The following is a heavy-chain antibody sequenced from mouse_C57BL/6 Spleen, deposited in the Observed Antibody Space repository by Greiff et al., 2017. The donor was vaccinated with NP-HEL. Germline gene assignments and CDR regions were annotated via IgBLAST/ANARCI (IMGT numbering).Heavy chain of an antibody. Sequence: DVQLVESGGGLVKPGGSLKLSCAASGFTFSDYGMHWVRQAPEKGLEWVAYISSGSSTIYYADTVKGRFTISRDNAKNTLFLQMTSLRSEDTAMYYCARGGLRRSFDYWGQGTTLTVSS. V-gene: IGHV5-17*01. CDR1: GFTFSDYG. D-gene: IGHD2-4*01. J-gene: IGHJ2*01. CDR3: ARGGLRRSFDY. CDR2: ISSGSSTI.